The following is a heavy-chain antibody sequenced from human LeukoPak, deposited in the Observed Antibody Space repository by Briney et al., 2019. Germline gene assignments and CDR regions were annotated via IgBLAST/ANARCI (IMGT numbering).Heavy chain of an antibody. CDR1: GGSLSSYY. V-gene: IGHV4-59*01. J-gene: IGHJ3*02. CDR2: IYYSGST. D-gene: IGHD4-17*01. CDR3: ARVMTTVTIDAFDI. Sequence: SETLSLTCTVSGGSLSSYYWSWIRQPPGKGLEWIGYIYYSGSTNYNPSLKSRVTISVDTSKNQFSLKLSSVTAADTAVYYCARVMTTVTIDAFDIWGQGTMVTVSS.